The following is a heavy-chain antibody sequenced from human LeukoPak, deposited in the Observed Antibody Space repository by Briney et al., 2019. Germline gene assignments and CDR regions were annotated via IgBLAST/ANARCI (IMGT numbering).Heavy chain of an antibody. CDR3: ARSYGDYITGAYAFDV. CDR1: GYTFTGYY. CDR2: INPNSGGT. Sequence: GASVKVSCKASGYTFTGYYMHWVRQAPGQGLEWMGWINPNSGGTNYAQKFQGRVTMTRDTSKNQFSLKLSSVTAADTAVYYCARSYGDYITGAYAFDVWGQGTMVTVSS. D-gene: IGHD4-17*01. V-gene: IGHV1-2*02. J-gene: IGHJ3*01.